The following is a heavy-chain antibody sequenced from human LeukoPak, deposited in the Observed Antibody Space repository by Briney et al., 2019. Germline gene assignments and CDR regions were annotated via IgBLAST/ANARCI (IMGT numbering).Heavy chain of an antibody. J-gene: IGHJ4*02. CDR1: GFTFSSYA. Sequence: GGSLRLSCAASGFTFSSYAMSWVRQAPGKGLEWVSAISGSGGSTYYADSVKGRFTISRDNSKNTLYLQMNSLRAEDTAVYYCAKDPNYYDSSAHAYWGQGTLVTVSP. D-gene: IGHD3-22*01. V-gene: IGHV3-23*01. CDR2: ISGSGGST. CDR3: AKDPNYYDSSAHAY.